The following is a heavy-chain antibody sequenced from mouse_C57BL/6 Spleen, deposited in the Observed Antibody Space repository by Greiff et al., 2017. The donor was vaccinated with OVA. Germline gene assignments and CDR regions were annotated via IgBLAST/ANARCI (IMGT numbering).Heavy chain of an antibody. Sequence: VQLQQSGPELVKPGASVKISCKASGYSFTGYYMNWVKQSPETSLEWIGEINPSTGGTTYNQKFKAKATLTVDKSSSTAYMQLKSLTSEDSAVYYCARYPYYYGSSPWYFDVWGTGTTVTVSS. V-gene: IGHV1-42*01. CDR1: GYSFTGYY. CDR3: ARYPYYYGSSPWYFDV. CDR2: INPSTGGT. D-gene: IGHD1-1*01. J-gene: IGHJ1*03.